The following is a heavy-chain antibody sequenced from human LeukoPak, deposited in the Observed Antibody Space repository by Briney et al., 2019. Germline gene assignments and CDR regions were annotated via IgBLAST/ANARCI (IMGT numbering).Heavy chain of an antibody. CDR2: IYYSGST. J-gene: IGHJ4*02. Sequence: PSETLSLTCTVSGGSISSYYWSWIRQPPGKGLEWIGYIYYSGSTNYNPSLKSRVTISVDTSKNQFSLKLSSVTAADTAVYYCARAGGSSWYPVHWGQGTLVTVSS. V-gene: IGHV4-59*08. CDR3: ARAGGSSWYPVH. D-gene: IGHD6-13*01. CDR1: GGSISSYY.